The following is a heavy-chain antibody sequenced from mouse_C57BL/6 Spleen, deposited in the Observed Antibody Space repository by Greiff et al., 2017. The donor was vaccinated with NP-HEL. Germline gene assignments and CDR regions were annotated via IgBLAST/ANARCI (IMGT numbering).Heavy chain of an antibody. CDR2: IHPNSGST. CDR3: AIYYSNYAWFAY. Sequence: VQLQQSGAELVKPGASVKLSCKASGYTFTSYWMHWVKQRPGQGLEWIGMIHPNSGSTNYNEKFKSKATLTVDKSSSTAYMQLSSLTSEDSAVYYCAIYYSNYAWFAYWGQRTLVTVSA. D-gene: IGHD2-5*01. J-gene: IGHJ3*01. CDR1: GYTFTSYW. V-gene: IGHV1-64*01.